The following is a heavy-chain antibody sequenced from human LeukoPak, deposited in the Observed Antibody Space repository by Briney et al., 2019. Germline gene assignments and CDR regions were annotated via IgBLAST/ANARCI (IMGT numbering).Heavy chain of an antibody. CDR3: VRDEGFHGSGSN. D-gene: IGHD3-10*01. V-gene: IGHV3-66*01. Sequence: GSLRLSCAASGFIFSSYSMNWVRQAPGKGLEWVSVIYSGGNTYYADSGKGRFTISRDNSKNTLYLQMNSLRGEDTAVYYCVRDEGFHGSGSNWGQGTLVTVSS. J-gene: IGHJ4*02. CDR1: GFIFSSYS. CDR2: IYSGGNT.